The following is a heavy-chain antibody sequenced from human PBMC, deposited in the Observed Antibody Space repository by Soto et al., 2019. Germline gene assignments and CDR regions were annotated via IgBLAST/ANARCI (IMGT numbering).Heavy chain of an antibody. Sequence: LRLSCAASGFPFSSYGMHWVRQAPGKGLDWVGVIWYDGSNKDYAESVKGRFTISRDNSKNMLYLQMNSLRADDTAVYYCANSINWGKGNLVTVSA. CDR2: IWYDGSNK. J-gene: IGHJ4*02. CDR1: GFPFSSYG. V-gene: IGHV3-33*03. CDR3: ANSIN.